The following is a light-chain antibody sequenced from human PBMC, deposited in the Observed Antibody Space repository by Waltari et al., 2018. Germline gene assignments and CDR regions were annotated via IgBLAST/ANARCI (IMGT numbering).Light chain of an antibody. CDR1: QSVSVN. CDR3: QQSHNWPPLT. J-gene: IGKJ4*01. Sequence: VLTQSPATLSLSTGERAPLHCRSSQSVSVNLAWYQQRPGQGPRLLIYSASTRATGIPARFSGSGSGTEFTLTISSLESEDFAVYYCQQSHNWPPLTFGGGTKVEIK. V-gene: IGKV3-15*01. CDR2: SAS.